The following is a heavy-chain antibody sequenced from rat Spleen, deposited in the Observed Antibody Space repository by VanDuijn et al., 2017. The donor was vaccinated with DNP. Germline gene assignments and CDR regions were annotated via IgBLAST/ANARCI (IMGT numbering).Heavy chain of an antibody. CDR2: ISSGGGNT. CDR3: AIQGLMDV. Sequence: EVQLVESGGGFVQPGRSLKLSCAASGFTFNNYGMAWVRQAPTKGLEWVASISSGGGNTYYRDSVKGRFTISRDNTKNTQYLQMDSLRSEDTATYYCAIQGLMDVWGQGTSVTVSS. CDR1: GFTFNNYG. V-gene: IGHV5S13*01. J-gene: IGHJ4*01.